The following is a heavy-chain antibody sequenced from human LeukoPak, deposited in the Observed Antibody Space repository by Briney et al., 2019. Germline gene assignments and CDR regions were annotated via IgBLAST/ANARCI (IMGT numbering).Heavy chain of an antibody. CDR3: AREEDTAMVTGFDY. CDR1: GGSFSGYY. V-gene: IGHV4-34*01. Sequence: SETLSLTCAVYGGSFSGYYWSWIRQPPGKGLEWIGEINHSGSTNYNPSLKSRVTISVDTSKNQFSLKLSSVTAADTALYYCAREEDTAMVTGFDYWGQGTLVTVSS. D-gene: IGHD5-18*01. J-gene: IGHJ4*02. CDR2: INHSGST.